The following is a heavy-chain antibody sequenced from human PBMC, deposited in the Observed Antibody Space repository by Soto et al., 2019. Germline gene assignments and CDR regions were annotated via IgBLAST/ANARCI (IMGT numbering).Heavy chain of an antibody. D-gene: IGHD4-17*01. J-gene: IGHJ4*02. CDR1: GFTFTNYA. Sequence: PGGSLRLSCAASGFTFTNYAMTWARQAPGKGLEWVSSLLRSGSTTYYADSVKGRFTISSDISVNSLYLQMDSLRAEDTAVYYCAKDAVSGDGIWLLDSWGQGTVVTVSS. CDR3: AKDAVSGDGIWLLDS. V-gene: IGHV3-23*01. CDR2: LLRSGSTT.